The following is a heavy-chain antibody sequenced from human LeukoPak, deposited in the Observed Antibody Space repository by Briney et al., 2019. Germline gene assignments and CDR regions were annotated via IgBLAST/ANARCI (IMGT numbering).Heavy chain of an antibody. Sequence: SQTLSLTCSVSGGSISSGDYYWSWIRQPPGKGLEWIGYIYYSGSTYYNPSLKSRVTISVDMSKNQFSLKLSSVTAADTAVYYCARGFIVATTFDAFDIWGQGTMVTVSS. V-gene: IGHV4-30-4*01. CDR1: GGSISSGDYY. D-gene: IGHD5-12*01. J-gene: IGHJ3*02. CDR3: ARGFIVATTFDAFDI. CDR2: IYYSGST.